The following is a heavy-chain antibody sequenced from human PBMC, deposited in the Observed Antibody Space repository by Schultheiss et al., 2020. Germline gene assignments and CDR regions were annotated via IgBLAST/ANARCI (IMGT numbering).Heavy chain of an antibody. CDR1: GYTFTSYD. Sequence: ASVKVSCKASGYTFTSYDINWVRQATGQGLEWMGWMNPNSGNTGYAQKFQGRVTMTRNTSISTAYMELSSLRSEDTAVYYCARETRYFDWLAYWGQGTLVNVSS. CDR3: ARETRYFDWLAY. D-gene: IGHD3-9*01. V-gene: IGHV1-8*01. CDR2: MNPNSGNT. J-gene: IGHJ4*02.